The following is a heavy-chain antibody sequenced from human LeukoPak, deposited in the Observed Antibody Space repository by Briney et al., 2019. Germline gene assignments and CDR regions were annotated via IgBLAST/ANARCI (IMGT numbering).Heavy chain of an antibody. J-gene: IGHJ4*02. CDR3: ARQGIAAAGPVFDY. V-gene: IGHV1-18*01. Sequence: TSVKVSCMASGYRFITFGINWVRQAPGQGLEWMGWINPYNGNRYYAKKFQDRFNMTTDTSTSTAYMELRSLRSDDTAVYYCARQGIAAAGPVFDYWGQGTLVTVSS. CDR2: INPYNGNR. D-gene: IGHD6-13*01. CDR1: GYRFITFG.